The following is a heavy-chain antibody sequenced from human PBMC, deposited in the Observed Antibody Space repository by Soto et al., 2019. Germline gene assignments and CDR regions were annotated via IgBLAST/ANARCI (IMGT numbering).Heavy chain of an antibody. Sequence: PSETLSLTCAVYGGSFSGYYWSWIRQPPGKGLEWIGEINHSGSTNYNPSLKSRVTISVDTSKNQFSLKLSSVTAADTAVYYCARQTVWGGSDLNYGMDVWGQGTTVTVSS. V-gene: IGHV4-34*01. D-gene: IGHD3-16*01. CDR3: ARQTVWGGSDLNYGMDV. J-gene: IGHJ6*02. CDR2: INHSGST. CDR1: GGSFSGYY.